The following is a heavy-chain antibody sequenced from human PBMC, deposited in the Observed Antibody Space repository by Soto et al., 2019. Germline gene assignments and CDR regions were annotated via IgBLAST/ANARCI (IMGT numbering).Heavy chain of an antibody. CDR2: IYDSGST. D-gene: IGHD4-17*01. Sequence: PSETLSLTCTVSGGSISSYYWSWIRQPPGKGLEWIGYIYDSGSTNYNPSLKSRVTISVDTSKNQFSLKVSSLTAADTAVYYCASGGDYSPFEYWGQGTLVTVSS. CDR1: GGSISSYY. J-gene: IGHJ4*02. CDR3: ASGGDYSPFEY. V-gene: IGHV4-59*01.